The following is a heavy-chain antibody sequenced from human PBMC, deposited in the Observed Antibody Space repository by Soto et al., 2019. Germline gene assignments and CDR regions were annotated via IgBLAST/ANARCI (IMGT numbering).Heavy chain of an antibody. CDR2: ISYDGSNK. CDR3: ARVEVRGSYYYYGMDV. V-gene: IGHV3-30-3*01. Sequence: PVGSLRLSCAASGFTFSSYAMHWVRQAPGKGLEWVAVISYDGSNKYYADSVKGRFTISRDNSKNTLYLQMNSLRAEDTAVYYCARVEVRGSYYYYGMDVWGQGTTVTVSS. D-gene: IGHD3-10*01. J-gene: IGHJ6*02. CDR1: GFTFSSYA.